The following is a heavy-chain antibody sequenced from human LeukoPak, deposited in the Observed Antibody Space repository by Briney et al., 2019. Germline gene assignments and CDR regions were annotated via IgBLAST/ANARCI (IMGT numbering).Heavy chain of an antibody. CDR3: AKGKVNHLGALDQ. CDR2: VSESGDGT. D-gene: IGHD1-26*01. Sequence: GGSLRLSCAASGFSFSSYAMSWVRQAPGKGLEWVSSVSESGDGTNYADSVKGRFIISRDNSKNTFYLQMNSLRVDDTATYYCAKGKVNHLGALDQWGQGTLVSVSS. CDR1: GFSFSSYA. J-gene: IGHJ4*02. V-gene: IGHV3-23*01.